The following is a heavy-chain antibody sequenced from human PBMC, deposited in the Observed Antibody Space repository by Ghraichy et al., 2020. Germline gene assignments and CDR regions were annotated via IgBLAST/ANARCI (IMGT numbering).Heavy chain of an antibody. J-gene: IGHJ6*02. D-gene: IGHD3-22*01. V-gene: IGHV4-34*01. Sequence: LSLTCAVYGGSFSGYYWSWIRQPPGKGLEWIGEINHSGSTNYNPSLKSRVTISVDTSKNQFSLKLSSVTAADTAVYYCARCAPYDSSGRIYGMDVWGQGTTVTVSS. CDR3: ARCAPYDSSGRIYGMDV. CDR1: GGSFSGYY. CDR2: INHSGST.